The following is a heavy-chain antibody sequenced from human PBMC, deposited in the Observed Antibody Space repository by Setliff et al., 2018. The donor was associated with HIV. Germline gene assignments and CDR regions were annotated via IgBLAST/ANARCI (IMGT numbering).Heavy chain of an antibody. CDR3: ARDVGSSAWLFDH. CDR2: ISSSGST. CDR1: GVPISSGLYY. D-gene: IGHD6-25*01. J-gene: IGHJ4*02. V-gene: IGHV4-61*02. Sequence: SETLSLTCTVSGVPISSGLYYWNWIRQPAGKGLEWIGRISSSGSTTYNPSLKSRVSVSIGPSKNQFSLNLSSVTAADTAVYYCARDVGSSAWLFDHWGQGTLVTVSS.